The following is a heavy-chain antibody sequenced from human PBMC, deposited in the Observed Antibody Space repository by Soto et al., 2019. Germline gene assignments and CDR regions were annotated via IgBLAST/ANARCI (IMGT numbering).Heavy chain of an antibody. CDR1: GYTFTSYG. CDR2: ISAYNGNT. J-gene: IGHJ4*02. CDR3: ARDPPTIASAGREDY. Sequence: SVKVSCKASGYTFTSYGISWVRQAPGQGLEWMGWISAYNGNTNYAQKLQGRVTMTTDTSTSTAYMELRSLRSDDTAVYYCARDPPTIASAGREDYWGQGTLVTVSS. D-gene: IGHD6-13*01. V-gene: IGHV1-18*01.